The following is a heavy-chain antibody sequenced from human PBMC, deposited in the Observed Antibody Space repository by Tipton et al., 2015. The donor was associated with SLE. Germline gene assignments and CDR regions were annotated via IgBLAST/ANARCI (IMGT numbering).Heavy chain of an antibody. D-gene: IGHD3-16*01. V-gene: IGHV4-61*09. CDR3: ARGGSVRGFSLYYFDY. J-gene: IGHJ4*02. CDR2: IYTSGST. Sequence: LRLSCTVSGGSISSSSYYWSWIRQPPGKGLEWIGYIYTSGSTNYNPSLKSRVTISVDTSKNQFSLKLSSVTAADTAVYYCARGGSVRGFSLYYFDYWGQGTLVTVSS. CDR1: GGSISSSSYY.